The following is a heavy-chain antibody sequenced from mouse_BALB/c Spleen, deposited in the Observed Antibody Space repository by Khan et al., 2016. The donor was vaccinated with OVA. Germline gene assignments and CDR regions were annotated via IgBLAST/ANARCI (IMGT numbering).Heavy chain of an antibody. V-gene: IGHV1-4*01. CDR1: GYTFTSYT. CDR2: INPSNGYT. D-gene: IGHD2-14*01. CDR3: VRDGAYHRNDGWVAY. Sequence: LEVSGAELARPGASVKMSCKASGYTFTSYTIHWIKLRPGQGLEWIGFINPSNGYTNYNQKFKDKATLTADKSSTTVYMQLSSLTSDDSAVYNCVRDGAYHRNDGWVAYWGQETLVTVSA. J-gene: IGHJ3*01.